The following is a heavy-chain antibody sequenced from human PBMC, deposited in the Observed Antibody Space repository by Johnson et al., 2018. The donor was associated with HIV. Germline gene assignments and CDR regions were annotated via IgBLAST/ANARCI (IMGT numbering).Heavy chain of an antibody. J-gene: IGHJ3*01. CDR2: IYSGGST. D-gene: IGHD4-17*01. CDR1: GFTVSSNY. V-gene: IGHV3-66*01. CDR3: ARDATPWGGDYVGYAFDL. Sequence: EVQLVESGGGLVQPGGSLRLSCAASGFTVSSNYMSWVRQAPGKGLEWVSVIYSGGSTYYTDSVKGRFTISRDNAKTSLFLRVNSLRAEDSGIYYCARDATPWGGDYVGYAFDLWGQGTVVTVSS.